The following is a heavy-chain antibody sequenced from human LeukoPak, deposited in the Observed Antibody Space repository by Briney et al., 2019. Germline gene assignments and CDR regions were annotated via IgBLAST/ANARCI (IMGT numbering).Heavy chain of an antibody. CDR3: ARAGWFGEYDAFDI. CDR1: GFTVSSNY. V-gene: IGHV3-66*01. Sequence: GGSLRLSCAASGFTVSSNYMSWVRQAPGKGLEWVSVIYSGGSTYYADSVKGRFTISRDNSKNTLYLQMNSLRAEDTAVYYCARAGWFGEYDAFDIWGQGTMVTVSS. J-gene: IGHJ3*02. D-gene: IGHD3-10*01. CDR2: IYSGGST.